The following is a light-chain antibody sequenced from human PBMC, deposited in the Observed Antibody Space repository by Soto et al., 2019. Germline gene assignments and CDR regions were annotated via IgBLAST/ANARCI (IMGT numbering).Light chain of an antibody. J-gene: IGLJ1*01. CDR2: DVS. V-gene: IGLV2-11*01. CDR3: CSYAGSSLYV. Sequence: QSALTQPRSVSGSPGQGVTISCTGTSSDVGGYNYVSWYQQHPGKAPKLMIYDVSKRPSGVPDRFSGSKSGNTASLTISGLQAEDEADYYCCSYAGSSLYVFGTGTKLTVL. CDR1: SSDVGGYNY.